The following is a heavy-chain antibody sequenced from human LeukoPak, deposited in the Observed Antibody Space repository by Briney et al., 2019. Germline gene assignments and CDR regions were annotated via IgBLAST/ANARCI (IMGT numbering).Heavy chain of an antibody. J-gene: IGHJ4*02. Sequence: SETLSLTCTVSGVSVSSHSWSWLRQPPGKGLEWIGYIYSSGSTNYNPSLKSRVTMSVDTSKNQFSLNLRSVSGADTAVYYCARDRWSDDAGYFDNWGQGTLVTVSS. CDR3: ARDRWSDDAGYFDN. V-gene: IGHV4-59*02. D-gene: IGHD1-1*01. CDR2: IYSSGST. CDR1: GVSVSSHS.